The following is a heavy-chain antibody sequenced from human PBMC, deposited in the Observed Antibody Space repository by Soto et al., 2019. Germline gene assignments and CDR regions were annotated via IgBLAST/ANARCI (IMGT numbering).Heavy chain of an antibody. J-gene: IGHJ4*02. CDR1: GGSLSSYY. CDR2: IYYSGGT. Sequence: SETLSLTCTVSGGSLSSYYWNWIRQPPGKGLEWMGYIYYSGGTHYNPSLKSRVTMSVDTSKNQFSLKLSSVTAADTAVYYCAKENGYSSSWFEFDYWGQGTLVTVSS. CDR3: AKENGYSSSWFEFDY. D-gene: IGHD6-13*01. V-gene: IGHV4-59*01.